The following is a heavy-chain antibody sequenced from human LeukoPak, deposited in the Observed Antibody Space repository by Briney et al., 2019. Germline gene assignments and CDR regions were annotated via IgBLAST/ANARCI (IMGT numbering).Heavy chain of an antibody. Sequence: GGSLRLSCDASGFTFRNYEMNWVRQAPGKGLEWVSYISSSGATKHYADSVKGRLTISRDNAKNTLYLQMNSLSAEDTAVYYCARGGTLELNYWGQGTLVTVSS. CDR1: GFTFRNYE. D-gene: IGHD3-10*01. CDR2: ISSSGATK. V-gene: IGHV3-48*03. CDR3: ARGGTLELNY. J-gene: IGHJ4*02.